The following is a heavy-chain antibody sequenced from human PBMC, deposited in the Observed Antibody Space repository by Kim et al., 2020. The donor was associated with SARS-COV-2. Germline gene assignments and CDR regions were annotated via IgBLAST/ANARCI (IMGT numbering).Heavy chain of an antibody. J-gene: IGHJ4*02. Sequence: LQGRVTMTRDTSISTAYMELSRLRSDDTAVYYCARVGGYYGSGSYYYFDYWGQGTLVTVSS. CDR3: ARVGGYYGSGSYYYFDY. D-gene: IGHD3-10*01. V-gene: IGHV1-2*02.